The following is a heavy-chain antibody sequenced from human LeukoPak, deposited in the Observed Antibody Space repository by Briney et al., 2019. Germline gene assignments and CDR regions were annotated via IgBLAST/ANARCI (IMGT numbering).Heavy chain of an antibody. CDR2: IYPGDSDT. V-gene: IGHV5-51*03. J-gene: IGHJ5*02. CDR1: GYSFTSYW. Sequence: GESLDTSCKGSGYSFTSYWIGWVRPMPGKGLEWMGIIYPGDSDTRYSPSFQGQVTISADKSISTAYLQWSSLKASDTAMYYCAGGYCSGGSCYWFDPWGQGTLVTVSS. D-gene: IGHD2-15*01. CDR3: AGGYCSGGSCYWFDP.